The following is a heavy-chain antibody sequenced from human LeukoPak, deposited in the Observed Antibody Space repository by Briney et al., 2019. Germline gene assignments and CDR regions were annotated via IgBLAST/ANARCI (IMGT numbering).Heavy chain of an antibody. CDR1: GYTFTSYY. CDR2: INPSGGST. Sequence: ASVKVSCKASGYTFTSYYMHWVRQAPRQGLEWMGIINPSGGSTSYAQKFQGRVTMTRDTSTSTVYMELSSLRSEDTAVYYCARENIVVVPAAPTFGYWGQGTLVTVSS. CDR3: ARENIVVVPAAPTFGY. J-gene: IGHJ4*02. D-gene: IGHD2-2*01. V-gene: IGHV1-46*01.